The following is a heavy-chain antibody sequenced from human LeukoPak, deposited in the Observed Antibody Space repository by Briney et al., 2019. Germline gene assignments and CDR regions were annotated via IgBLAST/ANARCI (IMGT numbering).Heavy chain of an antibody. J-gene: IGHJ4*02. CDR2: ISYDGSNK. Sequence: SGGSLRLSCAASGFTFSSYGMHWVRQAPGKGLEWVAVISYDGSNKYYADSVKGRFTISRDNSKNTLYLQMNSLRAEDTAVYYCAKTRGATVVTPGLNYWGQGTLVTVSS. CDR1: GFTFSSYG. CDR3: AKTRGATVVTPGLNY. V-gene: IGHV3-30*18. D-gene: IGHD4-23*01.